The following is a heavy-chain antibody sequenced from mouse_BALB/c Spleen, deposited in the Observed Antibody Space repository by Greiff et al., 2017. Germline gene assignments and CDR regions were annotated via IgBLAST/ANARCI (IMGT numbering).Heavy chain of an antibody. CDR2: INPSNGGT. CDR1: GYTFTSYW. CDR3: TILSPYLLTTGVDY. V-gene: IGHV1S16*01. Sequence: QVQLQQPGAELVKPGPSVKLSCKASGYTFTSYWMHWVKRGPGQGFEWIGEINPSNGGTNYNERFKRKATLTVDKSSSTAYMQLSSLTSEDSAVYYCTILSPYLLTTGVDYWGQGTSVTVSS. D-gene: IGHD2-1*01. J-gene: IGHJ4*01.